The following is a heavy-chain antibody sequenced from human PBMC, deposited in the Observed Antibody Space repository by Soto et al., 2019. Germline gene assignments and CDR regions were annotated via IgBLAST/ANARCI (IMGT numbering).Heavy chain of an antibody. CDR3: ARDKIFGGVMRYYYGMDV. J-gene: IGHJ6*02. Sequence: SVKVSCKASGGTFSSYAISWVRQAPGQGLEWMGGIIPIFGTANYAQKFQGRVTITADESTSTAYMELSSLRSEDTAVYYCARDKIFGGVMRYYYGMDVWGQGTTVTVSS. CDR2: IIPIFGTA. D-gene: IGHD3-3*01. CDR1: GGTFSSYA. V-gene: IGHV1-69*13.